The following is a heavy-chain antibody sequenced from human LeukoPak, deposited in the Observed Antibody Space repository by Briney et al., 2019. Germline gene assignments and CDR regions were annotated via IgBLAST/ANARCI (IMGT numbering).Heavy chain of an antibody. V-gene: IGHV3-21*01. D-gene: IGHD3-22*01. CDR3: SRWEYYDRSGYYDY. J-gene: IGHJ4*02. Sequence: GGPLSLLCAASGFTYSSYSMKWLRQAPGKGVEGVSSICNNRRYIYYTDSVKGRFTISRDNAKNSLSLKVNPLSREDTSVYFFSRWEYYDRSGYYDYWGQGTLVTVSS. CDR2: ICNNRRYI. CDR1: GFTYSSYS.